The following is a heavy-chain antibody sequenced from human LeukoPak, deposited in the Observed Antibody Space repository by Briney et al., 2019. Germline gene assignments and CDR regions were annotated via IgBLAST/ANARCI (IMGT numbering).Heavy chain of an antibody. J-gene: IGHJ2*01. CDR1: SWSFSGYY. CDR2: INHSEST. CDR3: ARGYGRWLQPPTWYFDL. D-gene: IGHD5-24*01. Sequence: PSETLSLTCAAYSWSFSGYYWSWIRQSPGKGLEWIGEINHSESTNYNPYLMSRVTISVDTSKNQFPLMLTYVTAADTAVYYFARGYGRWLQPPTWYFDLWGRGTLVTVPS. V-gene: IGHV4-34*01.